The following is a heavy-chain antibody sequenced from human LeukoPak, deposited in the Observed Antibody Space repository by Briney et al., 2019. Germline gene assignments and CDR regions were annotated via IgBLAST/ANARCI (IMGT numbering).Heavy chain of an antibody. CDR1: GYTFTGYY. CDR3: ARRKAAAAGRDAFDI. J-gene: IGHJ3*02. D-gene: IGHD6-13*01. Sequence: GASVKVSCKASGYTFTGYYMHWVRQAPGQGLEWMGWITPNSGDTHYAQKFQGRVTMTRDTSISTAYMELSRLRSDDTAVYYCARRKAAAAGRDAFDIWGQGTMATVSS. V-gene: IGHV1-2*02. CDR2: ITPNSGDT.